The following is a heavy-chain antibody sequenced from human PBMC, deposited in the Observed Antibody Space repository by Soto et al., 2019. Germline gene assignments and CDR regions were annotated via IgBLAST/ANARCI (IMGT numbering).Heavy chain of an antibody. CDR2: VNHGGST. CDR3: ARAAVAAGGHFDK. V-gene: IGHV4-34*01. J-gene: IGHJ4*02. CDR1: GGSFSSVF. Sequence: SETLSLTCTVSGGSFSSVFYGWIRHPPGTGLEWIGAVNHGGSTNYNPSLKSRVTISSDTSKNHFSLTLRSVTAADTAVYYCARAAVAAGGHFDKWGQGALVTVSS. D-gene: IGHD2-15*01.